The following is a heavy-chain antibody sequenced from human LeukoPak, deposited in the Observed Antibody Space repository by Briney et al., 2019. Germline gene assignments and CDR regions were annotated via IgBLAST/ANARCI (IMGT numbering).Heavy chain of an antibody. V-gene: IGHV3-48*03. CDR1: GFTFSNYE. D-gene: IGHD5-18*01. J-gene: IGHJ4*02. Sequence: GGSLRLSWAASGFTFSNYEFDWVRQAPGKGLEWVSYISSSGRNIYYADSVKGRFTISRDNAKNSLYLQMNSLRAEDTAVYYCARDLVQLWCKDHWGQGTLVTVSS. CDR2: ISSSGRNI. CDR3: ARDLVQLWCKDH.